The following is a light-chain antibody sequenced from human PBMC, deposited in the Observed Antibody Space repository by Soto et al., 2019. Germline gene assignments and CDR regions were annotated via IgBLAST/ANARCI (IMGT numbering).Light chain of an antibody. CDR2: EVS. CDR3: SSNTTSYTRV. Sequence: QSVLTQPASVSGSPGQSIAISCTGSSSDVGAYDYVSWYQQHPDKAPRLIMYEVSYRPSGVSNRFSGSKSVNTATLTISGLQAEDVGDYECSSNTTSYTRVVVTRSMVT. V-gene: IGLV2-14*03. CDR1: SSDVGAYDY. J-gene: IGLJ1*01.